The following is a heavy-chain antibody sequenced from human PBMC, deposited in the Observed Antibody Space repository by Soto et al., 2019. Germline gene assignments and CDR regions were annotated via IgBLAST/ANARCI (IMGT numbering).Heavy chain of an antibody. CDR1: GFTFSSYA. CDR2: ISGSGGST. J-gene: IGHJ4*02. D-gene: IGHD1-26*01. CDR3: AKDGWELLPFDY. Sequence: SGGSLRLACAAYGFTFSSYARSWVRQAPGKGLEWVSAISGSGGSTYYADSVKGRFTISRDNSKNTLYLQMNSLRAEDTAVYYCAKDGWELLPFDYWGQGTLVTV. V-gene: IGHV3-23*01.